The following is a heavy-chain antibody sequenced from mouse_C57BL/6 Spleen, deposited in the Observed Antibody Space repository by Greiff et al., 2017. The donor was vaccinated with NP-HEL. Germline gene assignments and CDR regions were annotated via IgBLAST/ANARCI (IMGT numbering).Heavy chain of an antibody. Sequence: EVKVEESGGGLVQPGGSMKLSCVASGFTFSNYWMNWVRQSPEKGLEWVAQIRLKSDNYATHYAESVKGRFTISSDDSKSSVYLQMNNLRAEDTGIYYCTALFDYWGQGTTLTVSS. CDR2: IRLKSDNYAT. J-gene: IGHJ2*01. CDR3: TALFDY. V-gene: IGHV6-3*01. CDR1: GFTFSNYW.